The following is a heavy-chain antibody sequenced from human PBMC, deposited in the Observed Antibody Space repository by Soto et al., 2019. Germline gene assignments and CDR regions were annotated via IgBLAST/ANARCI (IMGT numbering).Heavy chain of an antibody. J-gene: IGHJ6*02. Sequence: GGSLRLSCAASGFIFSDYAMTWVRQAPGKGLEWVSYISAGASTIYYADSVKGRFTISRDNAKNSLYLQMDSLRAEDTAVYYCARDGSTGTSNYHYAMDVWGQGTTVTVSS. CDR1: GFIFSDYA. CDR3: ARDGSTGTSNYHYAMDV. V-gene: IGHV3-48*03. D-gene: IGHD4-17*01. CDR2: ISAGASTI.